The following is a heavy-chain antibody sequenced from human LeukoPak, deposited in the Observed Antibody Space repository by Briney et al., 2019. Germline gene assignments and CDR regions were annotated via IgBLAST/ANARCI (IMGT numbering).Heavy chain of an antibody. CDR3: ANNNNKRTFDY. J-gene: IGHJ4*02. D-gene: IGHD1/OR15-1a*01. Sequence: SETLSLTCTVSGGSISGYYWSWIRQPPGKGLEWIGSIYHSGSTYYNPSLKSRVTISVYTSKNQFSLKLSSVTAADTAVYYCANNNNKRTFDYWGQGTLVTVSS. CDR2: IYHSGST. CDR1: GGSISGYY. V-gene: IGHV4-38-2*02.